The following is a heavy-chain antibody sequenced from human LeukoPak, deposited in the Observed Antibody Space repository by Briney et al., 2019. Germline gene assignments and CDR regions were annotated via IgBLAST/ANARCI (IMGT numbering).Heavy chain of an antibody. CDR2: IYVGGSGAT. CDR1: GFSFSSDY. D-gene: IGHD6-13*01. Sequence: GSLRLSCAASGFSFSSDYMSWVRQAPGKGLEWVSVIYVGGSGATYYADSVKGRFTMSRDNAKKTLYLQMNSLRAEDTAIYYCARAGGSSWSQYFQHWGQGTLVSVSS. J-gene: IGHJ1*01. V-gene: IGHV3-53*01. CDR3: ARAGGSSWSQYFQH.